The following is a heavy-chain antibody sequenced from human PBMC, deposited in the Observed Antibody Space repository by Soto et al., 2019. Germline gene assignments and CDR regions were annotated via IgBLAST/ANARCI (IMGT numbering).Heavy chain of an antibody. CDR2: SWYDGKT. CDR1: GISLTAHG. V-gene: IGHV3-33*01. D-gene: IGHD2-8*01. Sequence: QEQLVESGGGMVHPGTSLRLSCVTSGISLTAHGMHWVRQAPGKGLEWVALSWYDGKTFYGDSVKGRFTISRDTFTVFLDMRSLRPDDTAVYFCARVRNNNDKRLDVWGQGTTVIVS. J-gene: IGHJ6*02. CDR3: ARVRNNNDKRLDV.